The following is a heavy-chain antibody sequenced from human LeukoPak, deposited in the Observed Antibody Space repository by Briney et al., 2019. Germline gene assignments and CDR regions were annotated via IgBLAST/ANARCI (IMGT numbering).Heavy chain of an antibody. V-gene: IGHV1-2*02. CDR1: GYTFTGYY. CDR3: ARVAGYQLLYSWFDP. Sequence: ASVKVSCKASGYTFTGYYMHWVRQAPGQGLEWMGWINPNSGGTNYAQEFQGRVTMTRDTSISTAYMELSRLRSDDTAVYYCARVAGYQLLYSWFDPWGQGTLVTVSS. J-gene: IGHJ5*02. D-gene: IGHD2-2*02. CDR2: INPNSGGT.